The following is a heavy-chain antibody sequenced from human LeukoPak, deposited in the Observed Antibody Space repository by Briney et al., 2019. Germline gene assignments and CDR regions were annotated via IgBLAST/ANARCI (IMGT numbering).Heavy chain of an antibody. CDR2: IKQDGSEK. CDR1: GFTFSSYW. CDR3: ARGDYYDSSGYPYYFDY. V-gene: IGHV3-7*01. D-gene: IGHD3-22*01. J-gene: IGHJ4*02. Sequence: GGSLRLSCAASGFTFSSYWMSWVRQAPGKGLEWVANIKQDGSEKYYVDSVKGRFTISRDNAKNSLYLQMNSLRAEDTAVYYCARGDYYDSSGYPYYFDYWGQGTLVTVSS.